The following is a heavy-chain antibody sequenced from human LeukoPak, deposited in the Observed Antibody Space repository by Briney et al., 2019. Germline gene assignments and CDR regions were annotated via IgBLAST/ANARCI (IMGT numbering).Heavy chain of an antibody. V-gene: IGHV1-69*04. CDR3: ARGRGDGYNHDY. J-gene: IGHJ4*02. CDR1: GGTFSSYA. CDR2: IIPILGIA. Sequence: ASVKVSCKASGGTFSSYAISWVRQAPGQGLEWMGRIIPILGIANYAQKFQGRVTITADKSTSTAYMELSSLRSEDTAVYNCARGRGDGYNHDYWGQGTLVAVSS. D-gene: IGHD5-24*01.